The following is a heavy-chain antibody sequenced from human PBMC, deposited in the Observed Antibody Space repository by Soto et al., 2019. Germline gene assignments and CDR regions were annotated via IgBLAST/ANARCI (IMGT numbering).Heavy chain of an antibody. J-gene: IGHJ6*02. CDR3: AREDIVVGPAANFYYYYGMDV. V-gene: IGHV4-4*07. CDR1: GGSISSYY. CDR2: IYTSGST. D-gene: IGHD2-2*01. Sequence: PSETLSLTCTVSGGSISSYYWSWIRQPAGKGLEWIGRIYTSGSTNYNPSLKSRVTMSVDTSKNQFSLKLSSVTAADPAVYYFAREDIVVGPAANFYYYYGMDVWGQGTKVTVSS.